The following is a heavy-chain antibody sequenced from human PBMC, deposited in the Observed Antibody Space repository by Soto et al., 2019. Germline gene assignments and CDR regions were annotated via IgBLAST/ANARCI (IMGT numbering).Heavy chain of an antibody. CDR3: ASAPAGY. Sequence: QGQLVQSGAEVKKPGASVKISCEASGYSLITSHFIHWVRQAPGQRLEWMGWIHAANGDAKYSQKLQGRVPITRDTSASTAYMELSSLRSEDTGVYYCASAPAGYWGQGTLVTVSS. V-gene: IGHV1-3*01. J-gene: IGHJ4*02. CDR2: IHAANGDA. D-gene: IGHD2-2*01. CDR1: GYSLITSHF.